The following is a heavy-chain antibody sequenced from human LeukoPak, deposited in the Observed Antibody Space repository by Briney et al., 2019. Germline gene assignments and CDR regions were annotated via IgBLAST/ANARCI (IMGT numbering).Heavy chain of an antibody. CDR2: INHSGST. V-gene: IGHV4-34*01. CDR1: GGSFSGYY. Sequence: PSETLSLTCAVYGGSFSGYYWSWLRQPPGKGLEWIGEINHSGSTNYNPSLKSRVTISVDTSKNQFSLKLSSVTAADTAVYYCARGPASGYCSGGSCYSDYYYYG. J-gene: IGHJ6*01. D-gene: IGHD2-15*01. CDR3: ARGPASGYCSGGSCYSDYYYYG.